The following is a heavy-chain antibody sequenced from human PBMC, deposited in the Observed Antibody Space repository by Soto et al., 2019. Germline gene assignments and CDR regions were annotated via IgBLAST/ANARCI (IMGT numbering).Heavy chain of an antibody. CDR2: IIPIFGTA. CDR3: ARDVYSSPRDYYYGMDV. CDR1: GGTFSSYA. Sequence: SVKVSCTAPGGTFSSYAISWVRQAPGQGLEWMGGIIPIFGTANYAQKFQGRVTITADESTSTAYMELSSLRSEDTAVYYCARDVYSSPRDYYYGMDVWGQGTTVTVSS. D-gene: IGHD6-13*01. V-gene: IGHV1-69*13. J-gene: IGHJ6*02.